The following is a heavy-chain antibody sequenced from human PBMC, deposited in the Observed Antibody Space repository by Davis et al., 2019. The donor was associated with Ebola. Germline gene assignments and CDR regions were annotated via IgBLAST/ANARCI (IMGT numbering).Heavy chain of an antibody. Sequence: ASVKVSCKASGYTFTSYGISWVRQAPGQGLEWMGWISAYNGNTNYAQKLQGRVTMTTDTSTSTAYMELRSLRSDDTAVYYCARDTQTVRPTAMVTWGQGTLVTVSS. J-gene: IGHJ5*02. CDR3: ARDTQTVRPTAMVT. V-gene: IGHV1-18*01. CDR1: GYTFTSYG. D-gene: IGHD5-18*01. CDR2: ISAYNGNT.